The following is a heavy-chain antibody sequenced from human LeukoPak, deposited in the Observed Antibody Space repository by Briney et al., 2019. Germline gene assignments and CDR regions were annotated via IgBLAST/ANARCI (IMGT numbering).Heavy chain of an antibody. V-gene: IGHV4-4*02. Sequence: SETLSLTCVVSGGSISSSNWWSWVRQPPEKGLEWIGEIYHSGSTSYNPSLKSRLTISVDTSKNQFSLKLNFVTAADTAMYYCARMFRSSWYINWFDPWGQGTLVTVSS. CDR1: GGSISSSNW. J-gene: IGHJ5*02. CDR3: ARMFRSSWYINWFDP. CDR2: IYHSGST. D-gene: IGHD6-13*01.